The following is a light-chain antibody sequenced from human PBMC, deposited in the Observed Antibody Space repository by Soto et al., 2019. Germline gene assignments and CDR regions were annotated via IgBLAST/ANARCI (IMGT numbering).Light chain of an antibody. CDR2: AAS. J-gene: IGKJ2*01. Sequence: DIQMPQSPSSLSASIGDRVTITCRASQSISAYLNWYQQKSGRAPKLLIFAASCLQSGVPSRFSGSGSGTDFTLTINSPQPEDVATYYCQHSYSIPYTFCWGTKVEIK. V-gene: IGKV1-39*01. CDR1: QSISAY. CDR3: QHSYSIPYT.